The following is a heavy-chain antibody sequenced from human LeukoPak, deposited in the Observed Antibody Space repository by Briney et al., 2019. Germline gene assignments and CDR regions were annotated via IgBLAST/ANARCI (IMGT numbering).Heavy chain of an antibody. D-gene: IGHD1-14*01. J-gene: IGHJ4*02. Sequence: PGGSLRLSCAASGFTFSGYAMSWVRQAPGKGLEWVSGISGSGGSTFYADSVKGRFTISRDNSKNTLYVQMNSLRPEDTALYYCAKDPHSGMDWGQGTLVTVSS. CDR2: ISGSGGST. CDR3: AKDPHSGMD. CDR1: GFTFSGYA. V-gene: IGHV3-23*01.